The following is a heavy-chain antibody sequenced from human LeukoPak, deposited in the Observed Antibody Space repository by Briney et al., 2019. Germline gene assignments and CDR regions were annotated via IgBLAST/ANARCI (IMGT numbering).Heavy chain of an antibody. CDR2: FYGASTT. Sequence: PGESLRLSCAASGFTVSTNYMSWVRQAPGKGLEWVSVFYGASTTFYTDSVKGRFTISRDNSKNTLYLQMNSLRAEDTAVYYCARVWDWYYGMDVWGQGTTVTVSS. J-gene: IGHJ6*02. CDR1: GFTVSTNY. D-gene: IGHD3-16*01. CDR3: ARVWDWYYGMDV. V-gene: IGHV3-66*01.